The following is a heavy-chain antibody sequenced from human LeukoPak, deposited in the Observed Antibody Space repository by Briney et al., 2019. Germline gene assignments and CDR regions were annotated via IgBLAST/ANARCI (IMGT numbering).Heavy chain of an antibody. J-gene: IGHJ4*02. CDR1: GFTFSNYA. D-gene: IGHD6-13*01. Sequence: GGSLRLSCTASGFTFSNYATSWIRQAPGKGLEWVSYISPSGRHTNYADSVKGRFTISRDNAKNSLYLQMNSLRAEDTAVYYCARQPSSQNFDYWGQGALVTVSS. CDR3: ARQPSSQNFDY. V-gene: IGHV3-11*03. CDR2: ISPSGRHT.